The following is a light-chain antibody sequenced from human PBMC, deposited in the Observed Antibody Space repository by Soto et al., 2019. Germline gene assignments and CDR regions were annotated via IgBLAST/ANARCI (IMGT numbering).Light chain of an antibody. CDR1: SSDVGSYDL. J-gene: IGLJ3*02. CDR2: EGT. Sequence: QSALTQPASVSGPPGQSIVISCNGSSSDVGSYDLVSWYLQYPGKAPKVIIFEGTKRPSGVSDRFSGSKSGTSASLAIGGLQSEDEADYYCAAWDDSLNGLVFGGGTKLTVL. V-gene: IGLV2-14*02. CDR3: AAWDDSLNGLV.